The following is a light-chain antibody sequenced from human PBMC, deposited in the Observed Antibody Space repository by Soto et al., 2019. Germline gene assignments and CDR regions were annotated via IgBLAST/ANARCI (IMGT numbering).Light chain of an antibody. V-gene: IGLV1-40*01. CDR2: GNS. CDR3: QSYDSSLSGVV. J-gene: IGLJ2*01. CDR1: SSNIGAPYD. Sequence: QSVLTQPPSVSGAPGQRVTISCTGSSSNIGAPYDVHWYQQLPGTAPKLLIYGNSNRPSGVPDRFSGSKSGTSASLAITGLQADDEADYYCQSYDSSLSGVVFGGGTKLNVL.